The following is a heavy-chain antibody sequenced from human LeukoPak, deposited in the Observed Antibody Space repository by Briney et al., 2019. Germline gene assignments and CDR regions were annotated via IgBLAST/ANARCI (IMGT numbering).Heavy chain of an antibody. CDR2: INPNSGGT. D-gene: IGHD3-22*01. CDR1: GYTFTGYY. Sequence: GASVKVSCKASGYTFTGYYMHWVRQAPGQGLEWMGWINPNSGGTNYAQKFQGRVTMTRDTSISTAYMELSSLRAEDTAVYYCARGRLNYNSDGYYDNPHLDYWGQGTLVTVSS. J-gene: IGHJ4*02. V-gene: IGHV1-2*02. CDR3: ARGRLNYNSDGYYDNPHLDY.